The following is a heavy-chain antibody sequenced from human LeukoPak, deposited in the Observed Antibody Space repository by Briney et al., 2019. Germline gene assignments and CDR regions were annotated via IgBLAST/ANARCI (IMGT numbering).Heavy chain of an antibody. J-gene: IGHJ5*02. V-gene: IGHV4-59*12. CDR2: IYYSGST. D-gene: IGHD6-19*01. CDR1: GGSISSYY. CDR3: ARIPGGSGWYRGYNWFDP. Sequence: SETLSLTCTVSGGSISSYYWSWIRQPPGKGLEWIGYIYYSGSTNYNPSLKSRVTISVDTSKNQFSLKLSSVTAADTAVYYCARIPGGSGWYRGYNWFDPWGQGTLVTVSS.